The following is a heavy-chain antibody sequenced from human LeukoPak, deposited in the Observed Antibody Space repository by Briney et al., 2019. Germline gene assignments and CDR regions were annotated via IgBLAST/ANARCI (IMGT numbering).Heavy chain of an antibody. J-gene: IGHJ4*02. CDR2: IYSGDRT. D-gene: IGHD5-18*01. CDR3: ARDGEYSYGYGFDY. V-gene: IGHV3-66*01. CDR1: GFSVDNLY. Sequence: GGSLRLSCAASGFSVDNLYMSWIRQAPGKGLEWVSVIYSGDRTYYADSVKGRFTISRDTSKNTVYLQMNSLRPEETAVYYCARDGEYSYGYGFDYWGQGTLVTVSS.